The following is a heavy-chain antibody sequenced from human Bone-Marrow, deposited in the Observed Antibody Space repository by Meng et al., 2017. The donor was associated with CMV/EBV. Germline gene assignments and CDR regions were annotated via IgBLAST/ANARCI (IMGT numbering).Heavy chain of an antibody. V-gene: IGHV3-30*02. D-gene: IGHD3-10*01. J-gene: IGHJ4*02. Sequence: GESLKISCAASGFTFSSYGMHWVRQAPGKGLEWVAFIRYDGSNKYYADPVKGRFTISRDNSKTTLYLQMNSLRAEDTAVYYCAREMTYYYGSGSYPDYWGQGTLVTVSS. CDR2: IRYDGSNK. CDR1: GFTFSSYG. CDR3: AREMTYYYGSGSYPDY.